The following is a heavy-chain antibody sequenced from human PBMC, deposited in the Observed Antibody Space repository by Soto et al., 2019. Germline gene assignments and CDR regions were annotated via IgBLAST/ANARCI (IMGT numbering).Heavy chain of an antibody. CDR2: IDYSGST. V-gene: IGHV4-59*01. Sequence: SETLSLTCSVSGDSMTGANWGWFRQSPEKGLEWIGYIDYSGSTNYNPSLRSRITITVDTSSNRFSLNLASVTAADAAVYYCTRARYGDHFDSWGQGTLVTVS. D-gene: IGHD4-17*01. CDR3: TRARYGDHFDS. CDR1: GDSMTGAN. J-gene: IGHJ4*02.